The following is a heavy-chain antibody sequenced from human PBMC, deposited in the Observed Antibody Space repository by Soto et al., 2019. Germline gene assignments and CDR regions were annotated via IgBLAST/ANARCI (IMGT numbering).Heavy chain of an antibody. V-gene: IGHV4-34*01. CDR3: ARLAVTTVRDD. Sequence: PSETLSLTCAVYGGSFSGYYWSWIRQPPGKGLEWIGEINHSGSTNYNPSLKSRVTISVDTSKNQFSLKLSSVTAADTAVYYCARLAVTTVRDDWGQGTLVTVSS. CDR2: INHSGST. CDR1: GGSFSGYY. J-gene: IGHJ4*02. D-gene: IGHD4-4*01.